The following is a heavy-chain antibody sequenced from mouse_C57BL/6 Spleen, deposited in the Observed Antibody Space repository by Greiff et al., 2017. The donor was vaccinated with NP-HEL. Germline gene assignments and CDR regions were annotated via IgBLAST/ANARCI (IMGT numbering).Heavy chain of an antibody. CDR2: IRSKSNNYAT. J-gene: IGHJ4*01. CDR1: GFSFNTYA. Sequence: EVQLVESGGGLVQPKGSLKLSCAASGFSFNTYAMNWVRQAPGKGLEWVARIRSKSNNYATYYADSVKDSFTISRDDSESMLYLQMNNVKTEDTAMYYCVRRGLYAMDYWGQGTSVTVSS. V-gene: IGHV10-1*01. CDR3: VRRGLYAMDY.